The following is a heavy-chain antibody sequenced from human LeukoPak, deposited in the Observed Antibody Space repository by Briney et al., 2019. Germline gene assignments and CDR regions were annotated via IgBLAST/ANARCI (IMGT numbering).Heavy chain of an antibody. J-gene: IGHJ5*02. CDR2: IRSKANSYAT. V-gene: IGHV3-73*01. Sequence: PGGSLRLPCAASGFTFSGSAMHWVRQASGKGLEWVGRIRSKANSYATAYAASVKGRFTISRDDSKNTAYLQMNSLKTEDTAVYYCTRRELPDEYNWFDPWGQGTLVTVSS. D-gene: IGHD1-26*01. CDR1: GFTFSGSA. CDR3: TRRELPDEYNWFDP.